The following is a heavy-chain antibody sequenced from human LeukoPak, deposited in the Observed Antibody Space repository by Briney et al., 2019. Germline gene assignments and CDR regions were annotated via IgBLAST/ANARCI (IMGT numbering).Heavy chain of an antibody. Sequence: SGPTLVNPTQTLTLTCTFSGFSLSTSGVGVGWIRQPPGKALEWLALIYWDDDKRYSPSLKSRLTITKDTSKNQVVLTMTNMDPVDTATYYCAHRGHIEVVPAATWFDPWGQGTLVTVSS. CDR1: GFSLSTSGVG. V-gene: IGHV2-5*02. CDR3: AHRGHIEVVPAATWFDP. D-gene: IGHD2-2*01. CDR2: IYWDDDK. J-gene: IGHJ5*02.